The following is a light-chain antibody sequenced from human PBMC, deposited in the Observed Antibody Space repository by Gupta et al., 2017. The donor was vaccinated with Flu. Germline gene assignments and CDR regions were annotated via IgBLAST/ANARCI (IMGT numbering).Light chain of an antibody. Sequence: EIVLTQSPDTLSLSPGERATLSCRASQSVKSNALAWYQQKPGQAPRLLIYSASSRATGTPDRFNGSGSGTDFTLTISRLEPEDFAVYYCQQYGGSPYSFGQGTKLEIK. CDR1: QSVKSNA. CDR3: QQYGGSPYS. J-gene: IGKJ2*03. V-gene: IGKV3-20*01. CDR2: SAS.